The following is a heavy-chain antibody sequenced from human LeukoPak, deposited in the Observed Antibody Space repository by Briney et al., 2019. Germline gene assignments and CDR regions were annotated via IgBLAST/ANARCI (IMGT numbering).Heavy chain of an antibody. CDR3: ARAHGGLRCNPDDMCAFDI. J-gene: IGHJ3*02. D-gene: IGHD3-9*01. CDR1: GFTFSSYA. CDR2: MSSNVGVA. Sequence: GGSLRLSCAASGFTFSSYAMHSGRQSPGKGLEYVSAMSSNVGVAYYANSVTCRFTISRDNSNNTLYLQMGSLRAEDMAVYYFARAHGGLRCNPDDMCAFDIWHQDTRVPVSS. V-gene: IGHV3-64*01.